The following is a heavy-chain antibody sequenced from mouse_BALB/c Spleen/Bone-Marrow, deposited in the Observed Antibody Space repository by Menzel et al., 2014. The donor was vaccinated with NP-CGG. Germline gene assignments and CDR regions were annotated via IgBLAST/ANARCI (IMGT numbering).Heavy chain of an antibody. Sequence: VQLKQSGAELVKPGASVKLSCTAFGFNIKDTYMHWVKQRPEQGLEWIGRIDPANGNTKYDPKFQGKATITADTSSNTAYLQLSSLTSEDTAVYYCARWEYYAMDDWGQGTSVTVSS. V-gene: IGHV14-3*02. CDR1: GFNIKDTY. CDR2: IDPANGNT. J-gene: IGHJ4*01. CDR3: ARWEYYAMDD. D-gene: IGHD4-1*01.